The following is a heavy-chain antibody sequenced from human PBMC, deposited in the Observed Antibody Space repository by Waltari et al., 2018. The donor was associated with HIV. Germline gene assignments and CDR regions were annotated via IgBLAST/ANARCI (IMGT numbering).Heavy chain of an antibody. Sequence: EVQLVQSGAEVKKPGESLKISCKSSGYNFTTYWIGWVRQMPGKGLEWMGIILPGGADTRYSPSFQGQVTISADKSISTAFLQWSSLKASDTAMYYCARGLPKQWLAYFDYWGQGTLVTVSS. CDR1: GYNFTTYW. CDR3: ARGLPKQWLAYFDY. V-gene: IGHV5-51*01. J-gene: IGHJ4*02. CDR2: ILPGGADT. D-gene: IGHD6-19*01.